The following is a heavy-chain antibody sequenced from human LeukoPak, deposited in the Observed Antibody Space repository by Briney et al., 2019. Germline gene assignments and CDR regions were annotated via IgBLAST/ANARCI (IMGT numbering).Heavy chain of an antibody. D-gene: IGHD3-10*01. Sequence: GGSLRLSCAASGFTVSSNYMSWVRQAPGKGLEWVSVIYSGGSTYYADSVKGRFTISRDNSKNTLYLQMDSLRAEDTAVYYCAKGYLYGAFDIWGQGTMVTVSS. V-gene: IGHV3-53*01. CDR2: IYSGGST. CDR3: AKGYLYGAFDI. J-gene: IGHJ3*02. CDR1: GFTVSSNY.